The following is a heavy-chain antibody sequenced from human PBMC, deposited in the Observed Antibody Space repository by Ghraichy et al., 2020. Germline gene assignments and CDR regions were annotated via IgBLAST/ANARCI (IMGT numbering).Heavy chain of an antibody. D-gene: IGHD6-19*01. V-gene: IGHV3-7*01. CDR1: GFTFSSYW. CDR3: ACDYEEQWRVCVTDY. CDR2: IKKDGSEK. Sequence: GGSLRLSCAASGFTFSSYWMNWVRQAPGKGLEWVANIKKDGSEKYYVDSVKGRFTISRDNAKNSLYLQMNSLRAEDTAVYYCACDYEEQWRVCVTDYWGQGTLVTVSS. J-gene: IGHJ4*02.